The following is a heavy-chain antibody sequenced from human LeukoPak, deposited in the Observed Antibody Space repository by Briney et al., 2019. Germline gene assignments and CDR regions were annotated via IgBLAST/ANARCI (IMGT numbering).Heavy chain of an antibody. D-gene: IGHD3-16*02. CDR1: GYTFTNYA. Sequence: ASVEVSCKASGYTFTNYAMNWVRQAPGQGLEWMGWINPNTGNPTYAQGFTGRFVFSLDTSVTTTYLQISGLKAEDTAVYYCAGAYQRLGGLSFPDSWGQGTLVTVSS. V-gene: IGHV7-4-1*02. J-gene: IGHJ5*01. CDR2: INPNTGNP. CDR3: AGAYQRLGGLSFPDS.